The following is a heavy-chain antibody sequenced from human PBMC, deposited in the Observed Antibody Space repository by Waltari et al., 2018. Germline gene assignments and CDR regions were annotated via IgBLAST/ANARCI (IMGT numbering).Heavy chain of an antibody. CDR2: IYHSGST. CDR3: ARHISTTTVTSGYWFDP. V-gene: IGHV4-38-2*01. D-gene: IGHD4-17*01. CDR1: GFTFSSYG. J-gene: IGHJ5*02. Sequence: QVQLVESGGGVVQPGRSLRLSCAASGFTFSSYGMHWVRQAPGKGLEWIGSIYHSGSTYYNPSLKSRVTISVDTSKNQFSLKLSSVTAADTAVYYCARHISTTTVTSGYWFDPWGQGTLVTVSS.